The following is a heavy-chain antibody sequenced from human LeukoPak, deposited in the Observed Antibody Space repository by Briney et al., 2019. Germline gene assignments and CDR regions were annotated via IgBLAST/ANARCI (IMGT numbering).Heavy chain of an antibody. V-gene: IGHV4-31*02. CDR3: TRGADDYKTGS. CDR2: FHPSGTT. Sequence: SQTLSLICSVSGDFVINDNSIWSWIRQHPERGLEWIGHFHPSGTTYYNPSLKIRLTISIDTSNNHFSLEMTSMTAADTAVYYCTRGADDYKTGSWGQGTLVTVSS. CDR1: GDFVINDNSI. J-gene: IGHJ1*01. D-gene: IGHD5-24*01.